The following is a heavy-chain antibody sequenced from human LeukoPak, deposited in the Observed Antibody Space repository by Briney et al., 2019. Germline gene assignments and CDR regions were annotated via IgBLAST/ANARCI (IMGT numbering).Heavy chain of an antibody. Sequence: SETLSLTCTVSGGSISSGGYYWSWIRQHPGKGLEWIGYIYYSGSTYYNPSLKSRVTISVDTSKNQFSLKLSSVTAADTAVYYCARVWVGEYCGGDCYSYFDYWGQGTLVTVSS. CDR3: ARVWVGEYCGGDCYSYFDY. D-gene: IGHD2-21*02. J-gene: IGHJ4*02. CDR1: GGSISSGGYY. CDR2: IYYSGST. V-gene: IGHV4-31*03.